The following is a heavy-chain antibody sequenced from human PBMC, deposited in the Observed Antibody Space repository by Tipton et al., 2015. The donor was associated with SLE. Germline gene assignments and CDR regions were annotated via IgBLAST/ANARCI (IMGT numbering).Heavy chain of an antibody. CDR3: AREGSRRNTELDY. CDR1: GFTFSSYW. CDR2: IKQDGSEK. J-gene: IGHJ4*02. Sequence: GSLRLSCAASGFTFSSYWMNWVRQAPGKGLEWVANIKQDGSEKYYVDSLKGRFTISRDNAKNSLYLQMNSLRAEDTAVYYCAREGSRRNTELDYWGQGTLVTVSS. V-gene: IGHV3-7*01. D-gene: IGHD5-18*01.